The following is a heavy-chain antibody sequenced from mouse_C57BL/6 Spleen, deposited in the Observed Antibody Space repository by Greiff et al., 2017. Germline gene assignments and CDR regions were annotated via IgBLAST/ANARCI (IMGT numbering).Heavy chain of an antibody. Sequence: EVQLVESGPGMVKPSQSLSLTCTVTGYSITSGYDWHWIRHFPGNKLEWMGYISYSGSTNYNPSLKSRISITHDTSKNHFFLKLNSVTTEDTATYYCARGGYGNSWYFDVWGTGTTVTVSS. CDR1: GYSITSGYD. J-gene: IGHJ1*03. CDR2: ISYSGST. CDR3: ARGGYGNSWYFDV. V-gene: IGHV3-1*01. D-gene: IGHD2-1*01.